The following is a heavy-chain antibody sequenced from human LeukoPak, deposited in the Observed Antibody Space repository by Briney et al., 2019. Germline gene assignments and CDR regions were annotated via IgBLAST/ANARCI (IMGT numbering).Heavy chain of an antibody. CDR1: GFTFSSYS. J-gene: IGHJ4*02. D-gene: IGHD3-10*01. CDR3: ARGYYGSGSYYAPHDY. CDR2: ISSSSSYI. Sequence: PGGSLRLSCAASGFTFSSYSMNWVRQAPGKGLEWVSSISSSSSYIYYADSVKGRFTISRDNAKNSLYLQMNSLRAEDTAVYYCARGYYGSGSYYAPHDYWGQGTLVTVSS. V-gene: IGHV3-21*01.